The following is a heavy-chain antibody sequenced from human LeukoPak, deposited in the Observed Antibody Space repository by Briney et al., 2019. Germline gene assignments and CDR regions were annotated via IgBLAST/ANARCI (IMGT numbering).Heavy chain of an antibody. D-gene: IGHD3-10*01. Sequence: GASVKVSCKASGYTFTSYGISWVRQAPGPGLEWMGWISAYNGNTNYAQKLQGRVTMTTDTLTRTAYMELRSRRSDVRAVYYCARGSRWFGELSLYGMDVWGEGKTGTVSS. CDR1: GYTFTSYG. V-gene: IGHV1-18*01. CDR2: ISAYNGNT. J-gene: IGHJ6*02. CDR3: ARGSRWFGELSLYGMDV.